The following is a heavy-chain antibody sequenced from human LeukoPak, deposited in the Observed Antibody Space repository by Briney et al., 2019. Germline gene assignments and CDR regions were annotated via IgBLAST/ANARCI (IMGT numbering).Heavy chain of an antibody. CDR1: GGTFSSYA. CDR3: ATSGLSDSSSWYCVDY. J-gene: IGHJ4*02. Sequence: ASVKVSCKASGGTFSSYAISWVRQAPGQGLEWMGGFDPEDGETIYAQKFQGRVTMTEDTSTDTAYMELSSLRSEDTAVYYCATSGLSDSSSWYCVDYWGQGTLVTVSS. D-gene: IGHD6-13*01. CDR2: FDPEDGET. V-gene: IGHV1-24*01.